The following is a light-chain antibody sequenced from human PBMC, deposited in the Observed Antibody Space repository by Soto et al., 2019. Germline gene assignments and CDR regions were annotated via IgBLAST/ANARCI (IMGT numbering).Light chain of an antibody. V-gene: IGKV1-39*01. CDR1: QSISSY. CDR3: QQSYTILRT. J-gene: IGKJ1*01. CDR2: AAS. Sequence: DIQMTQSPSSLSASVGDRVTITCRASQSISSYLNWYQQKPGKAPKLLIYAASSLQSGVPSRFSGRGSGTDFTLTISNLQPEDFAIYYCQQSYTILRTFGQGTKVDIK.